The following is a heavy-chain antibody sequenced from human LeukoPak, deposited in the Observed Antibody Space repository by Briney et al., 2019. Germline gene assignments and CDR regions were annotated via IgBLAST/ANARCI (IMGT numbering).Heavy chain of an antibody. Sequence: PGGSLTLSCTPSGFTFNGFCLTWFRQTPGKGLEWVASMSSSKSYIYYADSVKGRFTISRDNVKNSMDLQMDSLRAEDTAIYYCAREELQEGAFDIWGQGTMVTVSS. CDR3: AREELQEGAFDI. CDR2: MSSSKSYI. J-gene: IGHJ3*02. D-gene: IGHD3-10*01. CDR1: GFTFNGFC. V-gene: IGHV3-21*04.